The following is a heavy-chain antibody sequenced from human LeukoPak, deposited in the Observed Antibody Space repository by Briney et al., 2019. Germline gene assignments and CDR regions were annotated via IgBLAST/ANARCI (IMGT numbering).Heavy chain of an antibody. CDR3: ARDPCSARSCPPWD. Sequence: GGSLRLSCAASGYTFRSYGMAWVRQAPGKGLEWVAAIWYDGSKEYYADSVKGRFTISRDDSKSTLYLQMNSLRDEDTAVYYCARDPCSARSCPPWDWGQGTQVIVSS. CDR1: GYTFRSYG. V-gene: IGHV3-33*01. J-gene: IGHJ4*02. CDR2: IWYDGSKE. D-gene: IGHD2-15*01.